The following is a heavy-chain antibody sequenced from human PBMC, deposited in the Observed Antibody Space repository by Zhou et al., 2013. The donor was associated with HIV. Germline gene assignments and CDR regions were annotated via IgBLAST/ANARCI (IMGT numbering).Heavy chain of an antibody. CDR1: GYTFTVYY. Sequence: QVQLVQSGAELKNPGASVKVSCKTSGYTFTVYYIYWVRQAPGQGLEWMGWINPKTGGTNYSHKFQGRVTMTRDTSISTGYMELSTLTSDDTAMYYCARGKWFGELIDSWGQGTLVTVS. CDR2: INPKTGGT. CDR3: ARGKWFGELIDS. J-gene: IGHJ4*02. V-gene: IGHV1-2*02. D-gene: IGHD3-10*01.